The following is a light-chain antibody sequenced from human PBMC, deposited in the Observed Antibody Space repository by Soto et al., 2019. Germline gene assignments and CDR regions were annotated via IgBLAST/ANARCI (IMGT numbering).Light chain of an antibody. V-gene: IGKV1-9*01. CDR2: SAS. Sequence: IQLTQSPSSLSASVGDRVTVTCRASQDINKFLAWFKQKPGKAPNLLIFSASTLQSAVPSRFSGGRSGTAFTLTIDSLQPEDFATYYWQQLKTYPYTFGQGTKLQIK. CDR1: QDINKF. CDR3: QQLKTYPYT. J-gene: IGKJ2*01.